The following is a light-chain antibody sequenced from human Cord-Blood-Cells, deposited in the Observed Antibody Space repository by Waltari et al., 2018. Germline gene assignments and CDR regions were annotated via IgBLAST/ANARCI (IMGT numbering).Light chain of an antibody. CDR3: QQSYSTPRT. CDR2: AAS. J-gene: IGKJ1*01. CDR1: QSISSY. V-gene: IGKV1-39*01. Sequence: IQMTQSQSSLSASVVDRVTITSRASQSISSYLNWYQQKPGKPPKLLIYAASSLQSGVPSRFSGSGSGTDFTLTISSLQPEDFATYYCQQSYSTPRTFGQGTKVEIK.